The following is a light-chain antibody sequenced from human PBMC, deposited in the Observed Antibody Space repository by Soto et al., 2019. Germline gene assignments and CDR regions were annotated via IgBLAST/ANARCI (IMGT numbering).Light chain of an antibody. V-gene: IGLV2-14*01. Sequence: QSVLTQPASVSGSPGQSITISCTGTSSDVGGYNYVSWYQQHPGKAPKLMIYEVSSQPSGVSNRFSGSKSGNTASLTISGLQAEDEADYYCSSYTSSSLVVFGGGTKVTVL. CDR3: SSYTSSSLVV. CDR2: EVS. J-gene: IGLJ2*01. CDR1: SSDVGGYNY.